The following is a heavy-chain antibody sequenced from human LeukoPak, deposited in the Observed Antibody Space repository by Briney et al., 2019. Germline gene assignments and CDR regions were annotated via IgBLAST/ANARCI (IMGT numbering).Heavy chain of an antibody. CDR1: GFTFRSYG. V-gene: IGHV3-30*03. CDR2: ISYDGSSK. D-gene: IGHD3-22*01. CDR3: NYFHTSGYFY. J-gene: IGHJ4*02. Sequence: GGSLRLSCAASGFTFRSYGMRWVRQAPGKGLEWVAVISYDGSSKYYADSVKGRFTISRDNSKNTLYLQMNSLRPADTAVYFCNYFHTSGYFYWGQGTLVTVSS.